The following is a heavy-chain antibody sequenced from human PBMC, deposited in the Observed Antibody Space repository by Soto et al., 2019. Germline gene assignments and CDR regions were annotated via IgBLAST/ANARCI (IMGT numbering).Heavy chain of an antibody. V-gene: IGHV4-4*02. CDR3: ARDYDGFDY. CDR2: ISHSGTV. CDR1: SVSITSGNW. Sequence: PSETLSLSCDVSSVSITSGNWWTWVRQPPGKGLEWLGKISHSGTVNYNATLRSRVTISVDKPKNQLSLKLMSVTAADTAVYYCARDYDGFDYWGPGILVTVS. D-gene: IGHD3-16*01. J-gene: IGHJ4*02.